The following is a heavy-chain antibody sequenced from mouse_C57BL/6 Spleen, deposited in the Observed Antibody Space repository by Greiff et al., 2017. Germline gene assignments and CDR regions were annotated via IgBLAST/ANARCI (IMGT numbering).Heavy chain of an antibody. CDR1: GFNFNSYW. CDR2: IEPNSGGT. CDR3: SLVRQAMDY. D-gene: IGHD2-10*02. J-gene: IGHJ4*01. V-gene: IGHV1-72*01. Sequence: QVQLQQSGAELVKPGASVKLSCKASGFNFNSYWMHWVKQRPGRGLEWIGRIEPNSGGTKYNEKFKSKATLTVDKPSSTAYMQLCSLTSEYSAVYYYSLVRQAMDYWGQGTSVTVSS.